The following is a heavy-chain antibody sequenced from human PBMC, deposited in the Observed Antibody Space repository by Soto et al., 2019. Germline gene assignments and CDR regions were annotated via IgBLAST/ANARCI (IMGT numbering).Heavy chain of an antibody. V-gene: IGHV4-59*01. D-gene: IGHD6-13*01. Sequence: SATLSLTCTVSGGSTSNYYWRWIRQPPGKGLERIGDIYYTGSTNYNPSLKRRVTISIDTSKNQFSPKLTSVTAADTAVYYCARGYSSSWRGYFHHWGQGTLVTV. CDR2: IYYTGST. CDR3: ARGYSSSWRGYFHH. J-gene: IGHJ1*01. CDR1: GGSTSNYY.